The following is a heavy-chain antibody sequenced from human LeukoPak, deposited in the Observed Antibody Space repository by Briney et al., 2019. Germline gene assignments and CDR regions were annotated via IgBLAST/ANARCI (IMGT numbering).Heavy chain of an antibody. CDR1: GYTFTGYY. J-gene: IGHJ4*02. D-gene: IGHD1-26*01. V-gene: IGHV1-2*02. CDR2: INPNSGGT. CDR3: ARVNSGSYRPTGY. Sequence: ASVEVSCKASGYTFTGYYMHWVRQAPGQGLEWMGWINPNSGGTNYAQKFQGRVTMTRDTSISTAYMELSRLRSDDTAVYYCARVNSGSYRPTGYWGQGTLVTVSS.